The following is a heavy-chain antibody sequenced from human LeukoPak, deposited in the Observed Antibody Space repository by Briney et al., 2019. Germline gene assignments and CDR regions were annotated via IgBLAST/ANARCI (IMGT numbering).Heavy chain of an antibody. Sequence: SVKVSCKASGGTFSSYAISWVRQAPGQGLEWMGRIIPIFGTANCAQKFQGRVTITTDESTSTAYMELSSLRSEDTAVYYCARDPGGYNPYYFDYWGQGTLVTVSS. CDR2: IIPIFGTA. V-gene: IGHV1-69*05. CDR3: ARDPGGYNPYYFDY. J-gene: IGHJ4*02. CDR1: GGTFSSYA. D-gene: IGHD5-24*01.